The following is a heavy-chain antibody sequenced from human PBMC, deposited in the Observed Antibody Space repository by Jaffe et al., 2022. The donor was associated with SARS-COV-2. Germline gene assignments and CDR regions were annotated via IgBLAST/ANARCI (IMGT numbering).Heavy chain of an antibody. Sequence: QLQLQESGPGLVKPSETLSLTCSVSGSSITSSSYFWGWLRQPPGKGLEWIGSIYSDGTTYYNPSLKSRITISVDTSKNQFSLKLSSVTAADTAVYYCARPERTSLALDAFGIWGQGTMVKVSS. CDR2: IYSDGTT. V-gene: IGHV4-39*01. CDR1: GSSITSSSYF. J-gene: IGHJ3*02. CDR3: ARPERTSLALDAFGI.